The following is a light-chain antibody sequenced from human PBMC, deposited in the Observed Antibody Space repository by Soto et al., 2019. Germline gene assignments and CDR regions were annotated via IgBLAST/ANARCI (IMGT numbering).Light chain of an antibody. CDR3: RSYSSSITVL. V-gene: IGLV2-14*01. Sequence: QSVLTQPASVSGSPGQSITISCTGTSSDVGAYNYVSWYQQHPCKVPKLMIYEVSNRPSGVSNRFSGSKSGNTASLTISGLQAEDEADYYCRSYSSSITVLFGGGTKLTVL. CDR2: EVS. CDR1: SSDVGAYNY. J-gene: IGLJ2*01.